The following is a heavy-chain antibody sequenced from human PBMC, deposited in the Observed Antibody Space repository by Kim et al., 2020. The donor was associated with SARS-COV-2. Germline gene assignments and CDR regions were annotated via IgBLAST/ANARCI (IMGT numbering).Heavy chain of an antibody. V-gene: IGHV3-73*01. J-gene: IGHJ3*02. D-gene: IGHD1-7*01. CDR3: TPVPGTPLACWDAFV. CDR1: GVTFSGFA. Sequence: GGSLRLSCGASGVTFSGFAMHWVRHASGKGLDWFGRIRSKANRYATGYVESVKGRFTISRDYSRNTAYLQMNRLKTEDPSVYYFTPVPGTPLACWDAFV. CDR2: IRSKANRYAT.